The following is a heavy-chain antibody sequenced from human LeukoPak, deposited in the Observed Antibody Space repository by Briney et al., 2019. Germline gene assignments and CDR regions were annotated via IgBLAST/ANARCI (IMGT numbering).Heavy chain of an antibody. CDR2: IYNSGSI. CDR1: GGSISSYY. Sequence: SETLSLTCTVSGGSISSYYWSWIRQPPGKGLEWIGYIYNSGSINYNPSLRSRVTISVDTSKNQVSLRLSSVTTTDTAVYYCARDRSLYCGGDCYDNYYYHMDVWGKGTTVIVSS. V-gene: IGHV4-59*01. D-gene: IGHD2-21*02. J-gene: IGHJ6*03. CDR3: ARDRSLYCGGDCYDNYYYHMDV.